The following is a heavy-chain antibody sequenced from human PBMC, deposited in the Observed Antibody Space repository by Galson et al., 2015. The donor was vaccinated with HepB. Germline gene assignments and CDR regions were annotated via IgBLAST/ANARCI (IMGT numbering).Heavy chain of an antibody. CDR3: TTDTSASNDYGGYPIFGYYFDY. CDR2: IKSKTDGGTT. V-gene: IGHV3-15*07. CDR1: GFTFSNAW. Sequence: SLRLSCAASGFTFSNAWMNWVRQAPGKGLEWVGRIKSKTDGGTTDYAAPVKGRFAISRDDSKNTLYLQMNSLKTEDTAVYYCTTDTSASNDYGGYPIFGYYFDYWGQGTLVTVSS. D-gene: IGHD4-17*01. J-gene: IGHJ4*02.